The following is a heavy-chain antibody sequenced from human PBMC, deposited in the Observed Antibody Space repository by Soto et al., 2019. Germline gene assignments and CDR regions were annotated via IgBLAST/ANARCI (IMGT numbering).Heavy chain of an antibody. CDR3: ASSYCGGDCYSSGNFDY. V-gene: IGHV4-39*01. CDR1: GGSISSSSYY. CDR2: IYYSGST. Sequence: QLQLQESGPGLVKPSETLSLTCTVSGGSISSSSYYWGWIRQPPGKGLEWIGSIYYSGSTYYNPSLKSRVTISVDTSKNQFSLKLSSVTAADTAVYYCASSYCGGDCYSSGNFDYWGQGTLVTVSS. J-gene: IGHJ4*02. D-gene: IGHD2-21*02.